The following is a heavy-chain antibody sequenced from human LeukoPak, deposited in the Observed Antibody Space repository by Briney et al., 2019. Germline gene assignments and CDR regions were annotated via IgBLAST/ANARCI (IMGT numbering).Heavy chain of an antibody. V-gene: IGHV3-53*01. CDR1: GFTVSSNY. D-gene: IGHD5-18*01. CDR3: AKQSDGYLSS. CDR2: IYSGGST. Sequence: PGGSLRLSCAVSGFTVSSNYMSWVRQAPGKGLEWVSVIYSGGSTYYADSVKGRFTISRDNSKNTLYLQMNSLRAEDTAVYYCAKQSDGYLSSWGQGTLVTVSS. J-gene: IGHJ5*02.